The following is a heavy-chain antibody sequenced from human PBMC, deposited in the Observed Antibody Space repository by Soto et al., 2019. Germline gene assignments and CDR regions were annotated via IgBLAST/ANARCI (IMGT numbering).Heavy chain of an antibody. Sequence: SSVEVSCKASGGTFRSYSISWVREAPGPGLGWMGGIIPILGTANYAQKFQGRVTITADKSTSTAYLELSSPRSEDTAVYYCARARVGGYSNSHSYYYGMDAWGQGTTVTVSS. CDR3: ARARVGGYSNSHSYYYGMDA. V-gene: IGHV1-69*10. J-gene: IGHJ6*02. CDR2: IIPILGTA. D-gene: IGHD4-4*01. CDR1: GGTFRSYS.